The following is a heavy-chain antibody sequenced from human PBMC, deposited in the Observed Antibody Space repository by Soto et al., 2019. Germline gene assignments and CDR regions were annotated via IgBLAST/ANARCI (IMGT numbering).Heavy chain of an antibody. D-gene: IGHD1-26*01. CDR3: ARLNLVGDMGGYYGMDV. J-gene: IGHJ6*02. Sequence: QVQLVQSGAEVKKPGASVKVSCKASGYTFTSYGISWVRQAPGQGLEWMGWISAYNGNTNYAQKLQGRVTMTTDTSTSTAYMELRSLRYDDPAVYYCARLNLVGDMGGYYGMDVWGQGTTVTVSS. CDR1: GYTFTSYG. V-gene: IGHV1-18*04. CDR2: ISAYNGNT.